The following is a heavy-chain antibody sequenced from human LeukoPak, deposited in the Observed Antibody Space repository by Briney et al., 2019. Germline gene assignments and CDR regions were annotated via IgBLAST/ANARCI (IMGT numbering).Heavy chain of an antibody. V-gene: IGHV4-4*07. J-gene: IGHJ4*02. CDR3: ASTRGRLARRYYFDY. Sequence: PSETLSLTCTVSGGSISSYYWSWIRQPAGKGLEWIGRIYTSGSTNYNPSLKSRVTMSVDTSKNQFSLKLSSVTAADTAVYYCASTRGRLARRYYFDYWGQGTLVAVSS. CDR2: IYTSGST. D-gene: IGHD3-10*01. CDR1: GGSISSYY.